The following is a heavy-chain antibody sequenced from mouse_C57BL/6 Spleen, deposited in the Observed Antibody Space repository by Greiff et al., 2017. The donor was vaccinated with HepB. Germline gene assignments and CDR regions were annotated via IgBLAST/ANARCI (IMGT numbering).Heavy chain of an antibody. J-gene: IGHJ1*03. CDR2: IDPENGDT. V-gene: IGHV14-4*01. D-gene: IGHD2-2*01. Sequence: VQLQQSGAELVRPGASVKLSCTASGFNIKDDYMHWVKQRPEQGLEWIGWIDPENGDTEYASKFQGKATITADTSSNTAYLQLSSLTSEDTAVYYWTTTGYYGYFEVWGTGTTVTVSS. CDR1: GFNIKDDY. CDR3: TTTGYYGYFEV.